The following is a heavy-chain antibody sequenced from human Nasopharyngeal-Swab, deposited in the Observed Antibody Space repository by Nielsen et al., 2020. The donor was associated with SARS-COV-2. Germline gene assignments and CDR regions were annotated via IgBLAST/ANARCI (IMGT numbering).Heavy chain of an antibody. V-gene: IGHV1-2*06. CDR1: GYTFTAYH. CDR2: INPNSGGT. J-gene: IGHJ4*02. D-gene: IGHD6-13*01. Sequence: ASVKVSCKASGYTFTAYHVHWVRQAPGQGLERMGRINPNSGGTNYAQKFQGRVTMTRDTSISTAYMELSSLRSDDTAVYYCATDRQLVPAYWGQGTLVTVSS. CDR3: ATDRQLVPAY.